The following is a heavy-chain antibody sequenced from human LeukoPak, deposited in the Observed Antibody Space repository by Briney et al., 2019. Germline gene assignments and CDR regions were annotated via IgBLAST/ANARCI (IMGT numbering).Heavy chain of an antibody. CDR3: ARDAHSGYNGEGDWFDP. D-gene: IGHD5-12*01. V-gene: IGHV3-21*01. Sequence: GGSLRLSCAASGFNFRDYSMNWVRQAPGRGLEWVSSISASSRYIFYADSVKGRFTISRDNSNNSLYLQMNSLRAEDTAVYYCARDAHSGYNGEGDWFDPWGQGTLVTVSS. J-gene: IGHJ5*02. CDR1: GFNFRDYS. CDR2: ISASSRYI.